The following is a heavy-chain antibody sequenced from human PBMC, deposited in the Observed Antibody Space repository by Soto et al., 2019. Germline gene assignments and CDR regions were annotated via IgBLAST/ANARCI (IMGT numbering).Heavy chain of an antibody. V-gene: IGHV4-31*03. CDR3: ARAVYSNHVY. CDR2: ISNSGST. D-gene: IGHD4-4*01. J-gene: IGHJ4*02. CDR1: GASISSGSYY. Sequence: SLTCTVSGASISSGSYYWSWIRQLPGKGLEWIGYISNSGSTYYNPSLKSRVTISVDTSKNQFSLRVSSVTAADTAVYYCARAVYSNHVYWGQGTLVTVSS.